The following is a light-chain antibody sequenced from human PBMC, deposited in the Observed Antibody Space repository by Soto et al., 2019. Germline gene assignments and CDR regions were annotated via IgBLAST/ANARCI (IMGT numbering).Light chain of an antibody. J-gene: IGKJ2*01. Sequence: EIVLTQSPVTLSLSSGERATLSCRASQGISSRYVTWSQQKPGQAPRLPIYGASNRASGIPDRFGGSGSGTDFTLTISSLEPEDWAVYYCQQDGTSPYTFGQGTKLEFK. CDR3: QQDGTSPYT. CDR2: GAS. V-gene: IGKV3-20*01. CDR1: QGISSRY.